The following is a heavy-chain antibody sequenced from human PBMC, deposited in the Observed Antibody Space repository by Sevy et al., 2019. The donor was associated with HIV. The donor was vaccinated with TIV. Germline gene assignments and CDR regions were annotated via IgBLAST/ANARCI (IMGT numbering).Heavy chain of an antibody. CDR3: ARAPPVRSGDDSLNWFDP. CDR2: IYYRGST. CDR1: GGSISSYY. V-gene: IGHV4-59*01. D-gene: IGHD5-12*01. J-gene: IGHJ5*02. Sequence: SETLSLTCSVSGGSISSYYWNWLRQPPGKGLEWIGCIYYRGSTDYNPSLKSRVTISVDTSKNQFSLRLKSVTSADTAVYYCARAPPVRSGDDSLNWFDPWGQGTLVTVSS.